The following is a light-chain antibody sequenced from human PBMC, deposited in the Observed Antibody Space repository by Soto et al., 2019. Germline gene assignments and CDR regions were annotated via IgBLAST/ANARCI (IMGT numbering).Light chain of an antibody. V-gene: IGLV2-14*01. CDR2: DVS. CDR1: SSDVGGYNY. CDR3: SSYTSSSRV. Sequence: QSALTQHASMSGSPGQSITISCTGTSSDVGGYNYVSWYQQHPGKAPKLMIYDVSNRPSGVSNRFSGSKSGNTASLTISGLQAEDEADYYCSSYTSSSRVFGTGTKLTVL. J-gene: IGLJ1*01.